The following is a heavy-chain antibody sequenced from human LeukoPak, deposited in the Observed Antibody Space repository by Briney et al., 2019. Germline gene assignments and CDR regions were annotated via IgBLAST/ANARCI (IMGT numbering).Heavy chain of an antibody. CDR2: IYHSGST. CDR3: ARALISPNWFDP. J-gene: IGHJ5*02. Sequence: SETLSLTCTVSGYSISSGYYWGWIRQPPGKGLEWIGTIYHSGSTYYNPSLKSRVTISVDTSKNQFSLKLSSVTAADTAVYYCARALISPNWFDPWGQGTLVTVSS. D-gene: IGHD2-15*01. CDR1: GYSISSGYY. V-gene: IGHV4-38-2*02.